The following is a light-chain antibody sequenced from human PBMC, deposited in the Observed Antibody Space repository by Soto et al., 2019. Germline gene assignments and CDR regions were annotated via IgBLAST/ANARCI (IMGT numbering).Light chain of an antibody. CDR3: QHYGSSPGLT. CDR2: GAS. Sequence: EIVLTQSPGALSLSPGERVTLFCRASESVSSTSLAWHQQKPGQAPRLLIYGASNRATGIPDRFSGSGFGTDFTLTISRLESEDFAVYYCQHYGSSPGLTFGGGTKVEIK. CDR1: ESVSSTS. J-gene: IGKJ4*01. V-gene: IGKV3-20*01.